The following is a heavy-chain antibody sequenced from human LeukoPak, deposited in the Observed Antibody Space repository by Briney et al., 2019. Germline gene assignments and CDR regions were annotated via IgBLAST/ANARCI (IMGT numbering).Heavy chain of an antibody. Sequence: GGSLRLSCAASGFTFSNAWMSWVRQAPGKVLEWVGRIKSKTDGGTTDYAAPVKGRFTISRDDSKNTLYLQMNSLKTEDTAVYYCTTSGRVYYYGSGSLNYYYYMDVWGKGTTVTVSS. D-gene: IGHD3-10*01. CDR3: TTSGRVYYYGSGSLNYYYYMDV. V-gene: IGHV3-15*01. CDR2: IKSKTDGGTT. CDR1: GFTFSNAW. J-gene: IGHJ6*03.